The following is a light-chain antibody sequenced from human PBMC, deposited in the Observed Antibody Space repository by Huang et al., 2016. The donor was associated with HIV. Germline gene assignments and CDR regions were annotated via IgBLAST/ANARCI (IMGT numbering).Light chain of an antibody. CDR3: QQYYNTPYT. Sequence: DIVMTQSPDSLAVPVSERAPIYCRSSQIVLHRPNNKNYLVWYQQKPGQPPKVLVYWASTRESGVPDRVSGSGSGTDFTLAISSLQAEDVAIYYCQQYYNTPYTFGQGTKLEIK. J-gene: IGKJ2*01. V-gene: IGKV4-1*01. CDR1: QIVLHRPNNKNY. CDR2: WAS.